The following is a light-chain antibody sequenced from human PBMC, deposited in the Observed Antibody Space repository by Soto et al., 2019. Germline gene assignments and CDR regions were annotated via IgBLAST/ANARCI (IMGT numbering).Light chain of an antibody. V-gene: IGKV3-20*01. CDR1: QSLTNSF. J-gene: IGKJ4*01. CDR3: QQYGRLTLS. Sequence: EILLTQSRGTLSLSPGDRATLSCRSSQSLTNSFLAWYQQRPGQTPRLLIYGASIRATDIPDRFSGSGSGTDFTLTISRLEPEDFAVYFCQQYGRLTLSFGGGTKVEIK. CDR2: GAS.